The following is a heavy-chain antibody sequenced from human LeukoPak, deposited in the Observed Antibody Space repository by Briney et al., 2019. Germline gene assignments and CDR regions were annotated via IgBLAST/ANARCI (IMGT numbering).Heavy chain of an antibody. V-gene: IGHV1-18*01. CDR1: GYTFTNFG. CDR2: ISPYNGNT. J-gene: IGHJ5*02. CDR3: ARGGVFCSSSTCPLNWLDP. D-gene: IGHD2-2*01. Sequence: ASVKASCKASGYTFTNFGITWVRQAPGQGLEWMGWISPYNGNTKYAQKVQGRVTMTTDTSTSTAYMELRSLRSDDTAVYYCARGGVFCSSSTCPLNWLDPWGQGTLVTVSS.